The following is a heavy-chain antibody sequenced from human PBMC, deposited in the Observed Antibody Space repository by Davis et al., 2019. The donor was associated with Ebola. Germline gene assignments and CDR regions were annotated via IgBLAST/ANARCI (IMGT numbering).Heavy chain of an antibody. V-gene: IGHV1-18*01. CDR2: ISPYDDRT. Sequence: ASVKVSCKASGYTFHSFGISWARQAPGQGLEWMGWISPYDDRTKYAQKVQGRVTMTTDTSTSTAYMELRSLRSDDTAVYYCARQLCSGWYRRVAFDYWVQGTLVTVSS. J-gene: IGHJ4*02. CDR3: ARQLCSGWYRRVAFDY. D-gene: IGHD6-19*01. CDR1: GYTFHSFG.